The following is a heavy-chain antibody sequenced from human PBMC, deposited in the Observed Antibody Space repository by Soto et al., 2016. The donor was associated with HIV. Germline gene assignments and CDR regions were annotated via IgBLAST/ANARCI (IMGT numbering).Heavy chain of an antibody. CDR1: GYTFTSYG. CDR2: ISAYNGNT. Sequence: QVQLVQSGAEVKKPGASVKVSCKASGYTFTSYGISWVRQAPGQGLEWMGWISAYNGNTNYAQKLQGRVDHDHRPPSTSTAYMELRSLRSDDTAVYYCARDRRRYYDYVGEPWGQGTLVTVSS. J-gene: IGHJ5*02. V-gene: IGHV1-18*01. CDR3: ARDRRRYYDYVGEP. D-gene: IGHD3-16*01.